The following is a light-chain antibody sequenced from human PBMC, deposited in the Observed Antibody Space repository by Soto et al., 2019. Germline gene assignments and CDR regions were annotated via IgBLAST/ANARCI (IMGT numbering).Light chain of an antibody. CDR1: QSLVHSDGKAY. J-gene: IGKJ1*01. CDR2: QVS. Sequence: DAVLTQSPLSLPVTLGQPAAISCTSSQSLVHSDGKAYVIWVQQRPGQSPKHLIYQVSRRDAGVSARFSGSGEGSDFALIISRGESEDVGVYYCMEGTNWPWTVDQVTKVEIK. V-gene: IGKV2-30*02. CDR3: MEGTNWPWT.